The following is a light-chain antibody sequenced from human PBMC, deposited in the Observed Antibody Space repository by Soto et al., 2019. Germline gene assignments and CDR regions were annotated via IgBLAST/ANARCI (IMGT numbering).Light chain of an antibody. V-gene: IGKV3-15*01. CDR2: GAF. CDR1: QSVSSN. J-gene: IGKJ5*01. CDR3: QQYNNWPPIT. Sequence: EIVMTQSPVTLSVSPGERVTLSCRASQSVSSNLAWYQQKPGQAPSLLIYGAFTRATGIPARFSGSGSGTEFTLTISSLQSEDFAAYYCQQYNNWPPITFGQGTRLEIK.